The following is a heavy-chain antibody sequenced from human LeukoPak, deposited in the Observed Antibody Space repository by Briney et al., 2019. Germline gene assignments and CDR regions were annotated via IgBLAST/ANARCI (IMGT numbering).Heavy chain of an antibody. Sequence: ASVKVSCKASGYTFTSYGISWVRQAPGQGLEWMGWISAYNGNTNYAQKLQGRATMTTDTSTSTAYMELRSLRSDDTAVYYCARDIVVVPAPPYYYYYYGMDVWGQGTTVTVSS. D-gene: IGHD2-2*01. CDR3: ARDIVVVPAPPYYYYYYGMDV. V-gene: IGHV1-18*01. J-gene: IGHJ6*02. CDR2: ISAYNGNT. CDR1: GYTFTSYG.